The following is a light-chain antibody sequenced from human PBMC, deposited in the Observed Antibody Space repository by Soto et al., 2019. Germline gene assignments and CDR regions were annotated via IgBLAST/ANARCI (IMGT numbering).Light chain of an antibody. J-gene: IGKJ4*01. CDR2: AAS. V-gene: IGKV1-39*01. CDR1: QSISSY. CDR3: QQSYSTPLT. Sequence: DIPMTQSPSALSASVGDRVTITCRASQSISSYLNWYQQKPGKAPKLLIYAASSLQSGVPSRFSGSGTGTDFTLTISSLQNEDFATYYCQQSYSTPLTFGGGTKVEIK.